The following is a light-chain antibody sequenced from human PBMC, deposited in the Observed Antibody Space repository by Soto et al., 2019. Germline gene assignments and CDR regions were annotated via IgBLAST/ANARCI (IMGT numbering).Light chain of an antibody. V-gene: IGLV2-14*03. Sequence: QSALTQPASVSGSPGQSITISCTGTSSDIGAYNYVSWYQQHPDKAPQLIIYEVTNRPSGASYRFSGSKSGNTASLTISGLQAEDEADYYCSSYTSSTTVLFGGGTKVTVL. CDR2: EVT. J-gene: IGLJ2*01. CDR1: SSDIGAYNY. CDR3: SSYTSSTTVL.